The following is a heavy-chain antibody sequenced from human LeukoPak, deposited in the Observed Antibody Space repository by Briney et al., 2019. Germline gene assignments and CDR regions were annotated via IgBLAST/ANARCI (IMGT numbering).Heavy chain of an antibody. CDR2: INYSGRT. V-gene: IGHV4-39*07. Sequence: SETLSLTCTVSGGSISSSTYYWGWIRQPPGKGLECIGFINYSGRTYHNPSLKSRVTISVDTSKNQFSLRLSSVTAADTAFYYCARGLYYYESGSRNWFDPWGQGTLVTVSS. CDR1: GGSISSSTYY. J-gene: IGHJ5*02. D-gene: IGHD3-10*01. CDR3: ARGLYYYESGSRNWFDP.